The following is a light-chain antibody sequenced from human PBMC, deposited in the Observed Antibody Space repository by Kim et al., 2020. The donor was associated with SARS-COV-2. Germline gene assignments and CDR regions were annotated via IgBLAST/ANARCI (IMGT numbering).Light chain of an antibody. J-gene: IGLJ2*01. Sequence: GQSITISCTGTSMDVGSYNLVSWYQQHPGKAPKLRIYEVSKRPSGVSNRFSGSKSGNTASLTISGLQAEDEADYYCCSYAGSSTVVFGGGTQLTVL. V-gene: IGLV2-23*02. CDR2: EVS. CDR3: CSYAGSSTVV. CDR1: SMDVGSYNL.